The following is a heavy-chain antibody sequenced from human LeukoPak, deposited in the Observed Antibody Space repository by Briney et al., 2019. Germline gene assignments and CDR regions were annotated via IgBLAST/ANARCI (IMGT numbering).Heavy chain of an antibody. V-gene: IGHV4-59*08. D-gene: IGHD4-17*01. CDR2: IYYSGST. CDR1: GGSISSYY. Sequence: PSETLSLTCTVTGGSISSYYWSWIRQPPGKGLEWIGYIYYSGSTNYNPSLKSRVTISVDTSKNQFSLELSSVTAADTAVYYCARHYGFDYWGQGTLVTVSS. J-gene: IGHJ4*02. CDR3: ARHYGFDY.